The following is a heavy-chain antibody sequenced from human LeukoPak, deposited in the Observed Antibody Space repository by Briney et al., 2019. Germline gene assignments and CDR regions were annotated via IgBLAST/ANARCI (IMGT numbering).Heavy chain of an antibody. CDR1: GYSFTSYW. CDR2: IYPGDSDT. D-gene: IGHD3-10*01. Sequence: GESLKISCKGSGYSFTSYWIGWVRQMPGKGLEWMGIIYPGDSDTRYSPSFQGQVTISADKSISTAYLQWSSLKASDTAMYYCARSVRVRGVIVNWFDPWGQGTLVTVSS. J-gene: IGHJ5*02. V-gene: IGHV5-51*01. CDR3: ARSVRVRGVIVNWFDP.